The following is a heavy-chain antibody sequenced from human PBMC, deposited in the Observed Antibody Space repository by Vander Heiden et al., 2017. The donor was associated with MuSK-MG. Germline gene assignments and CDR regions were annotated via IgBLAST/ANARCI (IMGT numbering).Heavy chain of an antibody. D-gene: IGHD3-22*01. CDR2: ISAYNGNT. Sequence: QVQLVQSGAEVKKPGASVKVSCKASGYTFTSYGISWVRQAPGQGLEWMGWISAYNGNTKYAQKLQGRVTMTTDTSTSTAYMELRSRRSDETAVYYWARSAANYYDSSGPNWYFDLWGRGTLVTVSS. J-gene: IGHJ2*01. CDR3: ARSAANYYDSSGPNWYFDL. V-gene: IGHV1-18*01. CDR1: GYTFTSYG.